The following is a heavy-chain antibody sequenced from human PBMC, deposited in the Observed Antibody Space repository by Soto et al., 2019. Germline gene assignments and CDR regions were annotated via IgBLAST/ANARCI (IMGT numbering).Heavy chain of an antibody. D-gene: IGHD2-8*02. J-gene: IGHJ4*02. CDR2: INHSGST. Sequence: PSETLSLTCAVYGGTFCGYDWTGIRQTPGTGLEWIGEINHSGSTNYNPSLKSRVTISVDTSKNQFSLKLTSVTAADTAVYYCARDKITGLFDYWGQGTLVTVS. V-gene: IGHV4-34*01. CDR1: GGTFCGYD. CDR3: ARDKITGLFDY.